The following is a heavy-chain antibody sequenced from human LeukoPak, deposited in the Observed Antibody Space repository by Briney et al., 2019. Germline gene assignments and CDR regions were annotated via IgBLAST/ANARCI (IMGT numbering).Heavy chain of an antibody. CDR3: ATSGGYSGRPNDY. D-gene: IGHD1-26*01. Sequence: GGSLRLSCAASGSTFSSYAMSWVRQAPGKGLEWVSAISGSGGSTYYADSVKGRFTISRDNSKNTLYLQMNSLRAEDTAVYYCATSGGYSGRPNDYWGQGTLVTVSS. CDR1: GSTFSSYA. J-gene: IGHJ4*02. V-gene: IGHV3-23*01. CDR2: ISGSGGST.